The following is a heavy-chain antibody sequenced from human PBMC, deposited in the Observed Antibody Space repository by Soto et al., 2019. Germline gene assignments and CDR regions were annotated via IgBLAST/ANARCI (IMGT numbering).Heavy chain of an antibody. CDR3: ARLDTAMVTPDY. V-gene: IGHV4-59*01. CDR1: GGSISSYY. J-gene: IGHJ4*02. Sequence: PSETLSLTCTVSGGSISSYYWSWIRQPPGKGLEWIGYIYYSGSTNYNPSLKSRVTISVDTSKNQFSLKLSSVTAADTAVYYCARLDTAMVTPDYWGQGTLVTVYS. CDR2: IYYSGST. D-gene: IGHD5-18*01.